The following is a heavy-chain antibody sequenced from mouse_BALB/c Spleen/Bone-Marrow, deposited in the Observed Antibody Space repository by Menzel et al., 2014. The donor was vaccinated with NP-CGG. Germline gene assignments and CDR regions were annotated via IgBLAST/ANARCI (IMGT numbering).Heavy chain of an antibody. CDR1: GFNIKDTY. V-gene: IGHV14-3*02. D-gene: IGHD3-1*01. Sequence: EVQLQESGAELVKPGASVNLSCTASGFNIKDTYMHWVKQRPEQGLEWIGWIDPANGNAKYDPNFQGKATITADTSSNTAYLQLSSLTSEDTAVYYCARRAARATGFAYWGQGTLVTVSA. CDR3: ARRAARATGFAY. CDR2: IDPANGNA. J-gene: IGHJ3*01.